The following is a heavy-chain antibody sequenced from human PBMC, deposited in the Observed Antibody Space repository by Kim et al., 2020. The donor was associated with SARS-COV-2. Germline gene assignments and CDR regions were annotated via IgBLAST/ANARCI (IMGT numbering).Heavy chain of an antibody. Sequence: ASVKVSCKASGYTFTSYGISWVRQAPGQGLEWMGWISAYNGNTNYAQKLQGRVTMTTDTSTSTAYMELRSLRSDDTAVYYCARVPDGYYDSSGYYYGAEYFQHWGQGTLVTVSS. CDR2: ISAYNGNT. V-gene: IGHV1-18*04. CDR1: GYTFTSYG. CDR3: ARVPDGYYDSSGYYYGAEYFQH. J-gene: IGHJ1*01. D-gene: IGHD3-22*01.